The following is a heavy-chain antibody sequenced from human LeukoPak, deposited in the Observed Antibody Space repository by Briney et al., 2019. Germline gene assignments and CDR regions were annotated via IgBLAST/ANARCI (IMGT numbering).Heavy chain of an antibody. CDR2: IRRDGRDE. Sequence: GRSLRLSCAASGFTFGSYGMHWVRQAPGKGLEWVAFIRRDGRDEDYAASVKGRFTVSRDNSKNTLYLQMNGLRPEDTALYYCAKDRDGGNFFFDYWGQGTLATVSS. D-gene: IGHD4-23*01. CDR3: AKDRDGGNFFFDY. CDR1: GFTFGSYG. J-gene: IGHJ4*02. V-gene: IGHV3-30*02.